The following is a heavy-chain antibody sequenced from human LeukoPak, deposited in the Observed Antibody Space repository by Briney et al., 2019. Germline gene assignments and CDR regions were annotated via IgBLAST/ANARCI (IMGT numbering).Heavy chain of an antibody. J-gene: IGHJ4*02. CDR2: ISAYNGNT. Sequence: ASVKVSCKASGYTFTSYGISWVRQAPGQGLEWMGWISAYNGNTNYAQKFQGRVTMTRNTSISTAYMELSSLRSEDTAVYYCARASHVLRYFDWLRGGYYFDYWGQGTLVTVSS. D-gene: IGHD3-9*01. V-gene: IGHV1-18*01. CDR1: GYTFTSYG. CDR3: ARASHVLRYFDWLRGGYYFDY.